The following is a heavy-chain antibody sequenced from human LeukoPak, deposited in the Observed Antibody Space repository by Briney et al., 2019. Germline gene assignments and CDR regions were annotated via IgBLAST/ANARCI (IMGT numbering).Heavy chain of an antibody. J-gene: IGHJ3*02. CDR3: ARTLRLTDAFDI. CDR2: ISSSSSYI. V-gene: IGHV3-21*01. D-gene: IGHD4/OR15-4a*01. Sequence: GGSLRLSCAASGFTFSSYSMNWVRQAPGKGLEWVSSISSSSSYIYYADSVKGRFTISRDNAKNSLYLQMNSLRAEDTAVYYCARTLRLTDAFDIWGQGTMVTVSS. CDR1: GFTFSSYS.